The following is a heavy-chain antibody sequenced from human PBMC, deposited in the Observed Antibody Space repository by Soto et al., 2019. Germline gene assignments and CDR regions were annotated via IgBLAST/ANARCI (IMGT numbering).Heavy chain of an antibody. V-gene: IGHV4-59*01. CDR3: ARDSAAGTGDYDH. CDR1: GGSISSYY. J-gene: IGHJ4*02. Sequence: QVQLQESGPGLVKPSETLSLTCSVSGGSISSYYWGWIRQPPGKGLEWIGHIYYSGGTSYNPSLKSRITISADTSKNQFSLKLSSVTAADMAVYYCARDSAAGTGDYDHWGQGILVTVSS. D-gene: IGHD6-13*01. CDR2: IYYSGGT.